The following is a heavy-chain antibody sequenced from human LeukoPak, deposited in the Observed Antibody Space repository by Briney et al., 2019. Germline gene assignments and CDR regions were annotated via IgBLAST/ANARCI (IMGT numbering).Heavy chain of an antibody. V-gene: IGHV4-61*02. Sequence: PSETLSLTCTVSGGSISSGSYYWSWTRQPAGKGLEWIGRIYTSGSTNYNPSLKSRVTISVDTSKNQFSLKLSSVTAADTAVYYCARIIAAAGDYYYYYMDVWGKGTTVTVSS. D-gene: IGHD6-13*01. CDR1: GGSISSGSYY. CDR3: ARIIAAAGDYYYYYMDV. CDR2: IYTSGST. J-gene: IGHJ6*03.